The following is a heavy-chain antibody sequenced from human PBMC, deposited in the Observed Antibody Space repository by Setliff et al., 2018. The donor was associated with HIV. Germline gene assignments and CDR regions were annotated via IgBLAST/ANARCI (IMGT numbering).Heavy chain of an antibody. CDR3: ARLSGGMVPNY. CDR2: IYYSGST. Sequence: PSETLSLTCTVSGGSISNSRYYWSWIRQPPGKGLEWIGSIYYSGSTYYNPSLKSRVTISVDTSKNQISLRLSSVTAADTAVYYCARLSGGMVPNYWGQGTLVTVSS. D-gene: IGHD3-10*01. J-gene: IGHJ4*02. V-gene: IGHV4-39*01. CDR1: GGSISNSRYY.